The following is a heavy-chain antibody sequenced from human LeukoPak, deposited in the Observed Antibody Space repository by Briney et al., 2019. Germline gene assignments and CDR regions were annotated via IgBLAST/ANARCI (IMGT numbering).Heavy chain of an antibody. V-gene: IGHV3-11*04. Sequence: GGSLRLSCAASGFTFSDYYMSWIRQAPGKGLEWVSYISSSGSTIYYADSVKGRFTISRDNAKNSLYLQMNSLRAEDTAVYYCARDIKSYDFWSGYYYMDVWGKGTTVTVSS. J-gene: IGHJ6*03. CDR2: ISSSGSTI. D-gene: IGHD3-3*01. CDR1: GFTFSDYY. CDR3: ARDIKSYDFWSGYYYMDV.